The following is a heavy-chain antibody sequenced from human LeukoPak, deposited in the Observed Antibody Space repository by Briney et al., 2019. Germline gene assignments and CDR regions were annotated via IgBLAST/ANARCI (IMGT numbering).Heavy chain of an antibody. Sequence: ASVKVPCKASGYTFTSYYIHWVRQAPGQGLELMGIINPSGGSTNYAQKFQGRVAMTRDTSTSTVYMELSSLRSEDTAVYYCARGLDYYDTTKGFDYWGQGTLVTVSS. CDR2: INPSGGST. CDR1: GYTFTSYY. D-gene: IGHD3-22*01. CDR3: ARGLDYYDTTKGFDY. V-gene: IGHV1-46*01. J-gene: IGHJ4*02.